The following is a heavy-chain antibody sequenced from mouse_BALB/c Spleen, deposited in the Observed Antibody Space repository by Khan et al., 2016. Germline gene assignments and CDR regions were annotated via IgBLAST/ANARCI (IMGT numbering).Heavy chain of an antibody. CDR1: GYTFTTAG. Sequence: QIQLVQSGPELKKPGETVRISCKASGYTFTTAGMQWVQKMPGKGLKWIGWINTHSGVPKYAEDFKGRFAFSLETSASTAYLQISNLKNEDTAKDFCARCGNYFHWYFDVWGAGTTVTVSS. V-gene: IGHV9-4*02. CDR2: INTHSGVP. D-gene: IGHD2-1*01. CDR3: ARCGNYFHWYFDV. J-gene: IGHJ1*01.